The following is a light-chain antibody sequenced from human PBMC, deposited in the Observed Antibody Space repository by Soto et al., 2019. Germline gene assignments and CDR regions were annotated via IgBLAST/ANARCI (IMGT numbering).Light chain of an antibody. J-gene: IGKJ2*01. CDR3: QQYNNWPPST. CDR1: QSVGSR. CDR2: GAS. Sequence: EIVMTQSPATLSVSPGERVTLSCRASQSVGSRVAWYQQKTGQAPRLLIYGASTRATGIPARFSGSGSGTEFTLTISILQSVDFAVYFCQQYNNWPPSTFCQGTMLEIE. V-gene: IGKV3-15*01.